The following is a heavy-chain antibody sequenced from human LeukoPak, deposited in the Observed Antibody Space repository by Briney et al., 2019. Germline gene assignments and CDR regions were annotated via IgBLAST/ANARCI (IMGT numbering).Heavy chain of an antibody. Sequence: SSQTLSLTCTVSGGSISSGGYYWSWIRQPPGKGLEWIGYIYHSGSTYYNPSLKSRVTMSVDRSKNQFSLKLSSVTAADTAVYYCASTIVGATREDYWGQGTLVTVSS. CDR1: GGSISSGGYY. CDR3: ASTIVGATREDY. V-gene: IGHV4-30-2*01. D-gene: IGHD1-26*01. CDR2: IYHSGST. J-gene: IGHJ4*02.